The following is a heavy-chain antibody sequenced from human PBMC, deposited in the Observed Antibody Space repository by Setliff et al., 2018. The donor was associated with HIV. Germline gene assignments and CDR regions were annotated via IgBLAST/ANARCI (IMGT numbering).Heavy chain of an antibody. V-gene: IGHV3-33*06. J-gene: IGHJ4*02. CDR3: AKDLGGTTAHY. CDR1: GFTFSSYG. Sequence: SLRLSCAASGFTFSSYGMHWVRQAPGKGLEWVAVIWYDGSNKYYADSVKGRCTISRDNSKNTLYLQMNSLRAEDTAVYYCAKDLGGTTAHYWGQGTLVTVSS. CDR2: IWYDGSNK. D-gene: IGHD1-7*01.